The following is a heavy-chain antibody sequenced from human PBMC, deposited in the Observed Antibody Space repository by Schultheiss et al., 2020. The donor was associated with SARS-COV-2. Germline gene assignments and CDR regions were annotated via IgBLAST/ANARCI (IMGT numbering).Heavy chain of an antibody. CDR2: ISWNSGSI. Sequence: GGSLRLSCAASGFTFSSYAMSWVRQAPGKGLEWVSGISWNSGSIGYADSVKGRFTISRDNAKNSLYLQMNSLRAEDTALYYCAKWGRGYGGVDAWGQGTLVTGSS. CDR3: AKWGRGYGGVDA. V-gene: IGHV3-9*01. D-gene: IGHD5-18*01. CDR1: GFTFSSYA. J-gene: IGHJ5*02.